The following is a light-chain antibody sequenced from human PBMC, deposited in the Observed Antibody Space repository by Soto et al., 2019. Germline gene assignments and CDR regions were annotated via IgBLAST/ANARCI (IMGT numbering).Light chain of an antibody. J-gene: IGKJ3*01. CDR1: ETIGNY. CDR3: QQSFSSPFP. V-gene: IGKV1-39*01. Sequence: DIQMTQSPSSLSASVGDRVTLTCRASETIGNYLTWYQQKPGKAPKLLIYSASRLETGVPSRFSASGSGTDFTLTISSVQHDDFATYYCQQSFSSPFPFGPGT. CDR2: SAS.